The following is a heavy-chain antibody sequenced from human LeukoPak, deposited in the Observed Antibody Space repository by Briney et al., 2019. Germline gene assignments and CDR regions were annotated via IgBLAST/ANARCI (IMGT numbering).Heavy chain of an antibody. D-gene: IGHD4-23*01. CDR2: INHSGST. CDR3: ARGRLGGY. Sequence: PSETLSLTCAVYGGSFSGYYWSWIRQPPGKGLEWIGEINHSGSTNYNPSLKSRVTISVDTSKNQFSLKLSSVTAADTAVYYCARGRLGGYRGQGTLVTVSS. CDR1: GGSFSGYY. J-gene: IGHJ4*02. V-gene: IGHV4-34*01.